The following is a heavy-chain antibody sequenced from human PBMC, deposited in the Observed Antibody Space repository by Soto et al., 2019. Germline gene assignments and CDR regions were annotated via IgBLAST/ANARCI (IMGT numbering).Heavy chain of an antibody. J-gene: IGHJ3*02. CDR1: GFTFSSYA. Sequence: EVQLLESGGGLVQPGGSLRLSCAASGFTFSSYAMSWVRQAPGKGLEWVSAISGSGGSTYYADSVKGRFTISRDNSKNTLYLQMNSLRAEDTAVYYCAKAITYTLGYCSGGSCWGAFDIWGEGTMVTVSS. CDR2: ISGSGGST. CDR3: AKAITYTLGYCSGGSCWGAFDI. V-gene: IGHV3-23*01. D-gene: IGHD2-15*01.